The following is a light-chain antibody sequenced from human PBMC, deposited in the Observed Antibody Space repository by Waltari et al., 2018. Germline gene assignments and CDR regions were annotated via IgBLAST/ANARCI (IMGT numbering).Light chain of an antibody. CDR2: WAS. CDR1: QSISSY. V-gene: IGKV1-27*01. CDR3: QQLNSYPLT. Sequence: DIQMTQSPSSLSASVGDRVTITCRASQSISSYLNWYQQKPRQPPKLLIYWASTRESGVPDRFSGSGSGTDFTLTISSLQAEDVAVYYCQQLNSYPLTFGGGTKVEIK. J-gene: IGKJ4*01.